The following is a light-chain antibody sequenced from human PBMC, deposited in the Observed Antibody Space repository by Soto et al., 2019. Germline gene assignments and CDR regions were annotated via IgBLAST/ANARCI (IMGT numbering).Light chain of an antibody. J-gene: IGKJ4*01. CDR2: GAS. Sequence: EIVMTQSPATLSVSPGERATLSCRASQSVSSNLAWYQQKPGQAPRLLIYGASTRATGIPARFSGNGSGTEFTLTINSLRSEDVAVYYCQQFHRWPVTFGGGAKVEI. CDR3: QQFHRWPVT. V-gene: IGKV3-15*01. CDR1: QSVSSN.